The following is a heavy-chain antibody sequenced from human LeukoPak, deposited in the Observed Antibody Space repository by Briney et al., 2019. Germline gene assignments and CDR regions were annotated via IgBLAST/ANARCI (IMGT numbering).Heavy chain of an antibody. V-gene: IGHV4-59*01. CDR3: AREWTSGDGSGYPYYFDY. D-gene: IGHD3-22*01. Sequence: PSETLSLTCTISGDSISTYYWSWVRQPPGKGLEWIGDVNHSGNANYNPSLNYNPPLKSRVSISTDAYKKQFSLRLSSVTAADTAVYYCAREWTSGDGSGYPYYFDYWGPGTLVTVSS. CDR1: GDSISTYY. CDR2: VNHSGNA. J-gene: IGHJ4*02.